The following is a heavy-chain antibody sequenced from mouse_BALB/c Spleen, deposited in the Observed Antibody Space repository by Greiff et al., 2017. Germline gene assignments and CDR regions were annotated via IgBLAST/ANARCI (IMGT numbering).Heavy chain of an antibody. CDR1: GYSFTGYY. Sequence: LVKTGASVMISCKASGYSFTGYYMHWVKQSHGKSLEWVGYISCYNGATSYNQKFKGKSTFTVDTSYRPAYMPFNSLTAEDTAVYYCARGGYSYHFDVWGAGTTVTVCS. D-gene: IGHD2-12*01. V-gene: IGHV1S34*01. CDR3: ARGGYSYHFDV. CDR2: ISCYNGAT. J-gene: IGHJ1*01.